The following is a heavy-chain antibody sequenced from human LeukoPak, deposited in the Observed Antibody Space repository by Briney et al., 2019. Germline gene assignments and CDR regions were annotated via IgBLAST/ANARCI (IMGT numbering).Heavy chain of an antibody. CDR2: IYSGGST. Sequence: GGSLRLSCAASGFTASSNYMSWVRQAPGKGLEWVSVIYSGGSTYYADSVKGRFTISRDNSKNTLYLQMNSLRAEDTAVYYCARVEATYYGMDVWGQGTTVTVSS. V-gene: IGHV3-66*01. CDR1: GFTASSNY. CDR3: ARVEATYYGMDV. J-gene: IGHJ6*02. D-gene: IGHD1-26*01.